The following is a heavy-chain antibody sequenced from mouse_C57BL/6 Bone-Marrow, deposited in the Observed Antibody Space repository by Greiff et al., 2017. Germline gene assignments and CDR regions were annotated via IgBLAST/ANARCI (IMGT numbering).Heavy chain of an antibody. CDR3: ARGTVYAMDY. J-gene: IGHJ4*01. V-gene: IGHV1-76*01. CDR1: GYTFTDYY. D-gene: IGHD2-14*01. Sequence: QVQLQQSGAELVRPGASVKLSCKASGYTFTDYYINWVKQRPGQGLEWIARIYPGSGNTYYNEKFKGKATLTAEKSSSTAYMQLSLTSEDSAVYFCARGTVYAMDYWGQGTSVTVSS. CDR2: IYPGSGNT.